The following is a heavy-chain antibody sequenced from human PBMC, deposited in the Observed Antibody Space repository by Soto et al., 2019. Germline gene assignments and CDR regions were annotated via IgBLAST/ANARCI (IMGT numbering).Heavy chain of an antibody. CDR3: ARTTHYYDSSGYSARFDY. D-gene: IGHD3-22*01. V-gene: IGHV2-70*01. CDR1: GFSLSTSGMC. CDR2: IDWDDDK. J-gene: IGHJ4*02. Sequence: ESGPTLVNPTQTLTLTCTFSGFSLSTSGMCVSWIRQPPGKALEWLALIDWDDDKYYSTSLKTRLTISKDTSKNQVVLTMTNMDPVDTATYYCARTTHYYDSSGYSARFDYWGQGTLVTVSS.